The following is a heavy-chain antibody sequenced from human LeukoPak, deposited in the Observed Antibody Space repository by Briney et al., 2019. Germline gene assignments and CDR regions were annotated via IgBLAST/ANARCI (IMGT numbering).Heavy chain of an antibody. D-gene: IGHD4-17*01. CDR3: ARGDFGETNTAFDI. Sequence: ASVKVSCKTSGYTFTEHDIHWVRQAPGQGLEWMGWINPNSANTNYAQKLQGRVTFTRDTSLGIVYMELSGLTSEDAAVYFCARGDFGETNTAFDIWGQGTLVAVSS. CDR1: GYTFTEHD. V-gene: IGHV1-8*03. CDR2: INPNSANT. J-gene: IGHJ3*02.